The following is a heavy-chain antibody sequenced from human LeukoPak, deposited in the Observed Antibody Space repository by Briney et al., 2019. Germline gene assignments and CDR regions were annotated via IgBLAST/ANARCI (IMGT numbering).Heavy chain of an antibody. Sequence: GGSLRLSCAASGFTFSIYSMNWVRQAPGKGLEWVSYISSSSSTIYYADSVKGRFALSRDNAKNSLYLQMNSLRAEDTAVYYCARDHHRRLYDSQARNTFDIWGQGTMVTVSS. V-gene: IGHV3-48*01. CDR3: ARDHHRRLYDSQARNTFDI. J-gene: IGHJ3*02. CDR1: GFTFSIYS. CDR2: ISSSSSTI. D-gene: IGHD3-22*01.